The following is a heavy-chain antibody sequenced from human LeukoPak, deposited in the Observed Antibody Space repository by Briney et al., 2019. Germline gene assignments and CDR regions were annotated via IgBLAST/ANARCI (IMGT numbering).Heavy chain of an antibody. CDR1: GGSISSYY. V-gene: IGHV4-4*07. J-gene: IGHJ6*03. CDR3: ARDGCSSTSCYWYYYYYMDV. Sequence: SETLSLTCTVSGGSISSYYWSWIRQPAGKGLGWIGRIYTSGSTNYNPSLKSRVTMSVDTSKNQLSLKLSSVTAADTAEYYCARDGCSSTSCYWYYYYYMDVWGKGTTVTVSS. D-gene: IGHD2-2*01. CDR2: IYTSGST.